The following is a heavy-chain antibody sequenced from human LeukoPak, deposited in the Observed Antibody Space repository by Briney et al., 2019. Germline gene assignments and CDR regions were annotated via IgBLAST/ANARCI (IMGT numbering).Heavy chain of an antibody. D-gene: IGHD6-13*01. CDR1: GGSISSSSYY. V-gene: IGHV4-39*01. J-gene: IGHJ5*02. CDR2: IYYSGNT. CDR3: ARFPSSSWLNWFDP. Sequence: SETLSLTCTVSGGSISSSSYYWGWIRQPPGKGLEWIGSIYYSGNTYCNPSLKSRVTVSVDTSKNQFSLKLNSVTAADTAVYYCARFPSSSWLNWFDPWGQGTLVTVSS.